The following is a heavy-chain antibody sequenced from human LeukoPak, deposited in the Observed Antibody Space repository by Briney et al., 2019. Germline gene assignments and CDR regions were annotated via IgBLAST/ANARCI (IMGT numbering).Heavy chain of an antibody. CDR1: GYSISSDYY. CDR2: IYHSGGT. Sequence: SETLSLTCAVSGYSISSDYYRGWSRQPPGKGVEWIGNIYHSGGTYYNPSLKSRVTISVDTSKNQFSLKLSSVTAADTAVYYCARLGGSVVHALIWLHTRGEGTLLTVSP. J-gene: IGHJ1*01. V-gene: IGHV4-38-2*01. CDR3: ARLGGSVVHALIWLHT. D-gene: IGHD2-2*01.